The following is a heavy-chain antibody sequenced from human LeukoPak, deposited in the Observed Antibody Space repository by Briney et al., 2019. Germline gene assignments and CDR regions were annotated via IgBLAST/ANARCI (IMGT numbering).Heavy chain of an antibody. Sequence: GGSLRLSCAASGFTFSSYGMHWVRQAPGKGLEWVAFIRYDGSNEYYADSVKGRFTISRYNSKNTLYLQMNRLRAEDTAVYYCANGDCSSTSCYGGVVDYWGQGTLVTVSS. CDR3: ANGDCSSTSCYGGVVDY. V-gene: IGHV3-30*02. CDR1: GFTFSSYG. J-gene: IGHJ4*02. CDR2: IRYDGSNE. D-gene: IGHD2-2*01.